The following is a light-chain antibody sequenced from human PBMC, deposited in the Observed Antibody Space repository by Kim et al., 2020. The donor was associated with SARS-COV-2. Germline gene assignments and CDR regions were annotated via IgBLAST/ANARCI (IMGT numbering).Light chain of an antibody. Sequence: SVSPGESVTFSCRASQSVSGNVAWYQRKSGQAPRLLIYGASTRATGVPARFSGSGSGTEFTLTISSLQSEDVAVYYCQQNHDWLTFGGGTKVDIK. CDR1: QSVSGN. V-gene: IGKV3-15*01. J-gene: IGKJ4*01. CDR2: GAS. CDR3: QQNHDWLT.